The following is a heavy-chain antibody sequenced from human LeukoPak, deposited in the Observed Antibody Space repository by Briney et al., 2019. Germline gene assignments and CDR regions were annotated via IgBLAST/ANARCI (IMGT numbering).Heavy chain of an antibody. Sequence: PAGTLRFSCSASGFTFSSYYMHWLRQAPGKGLMWVSRINSDGSITNYADYVKGPITISRDNAKNTLYLQMISLRAEDTAVYYCAISSCSDAINFDYWGQGTLVTVSS. J-gene: IGHJ4*02. CDR1: GFTFSSYY. D-gene: IGHD2-15*01. CDR2: INSDGSIT. CDR3: AISSCSDAINFDY. V-gene: IGHV3-74*01.